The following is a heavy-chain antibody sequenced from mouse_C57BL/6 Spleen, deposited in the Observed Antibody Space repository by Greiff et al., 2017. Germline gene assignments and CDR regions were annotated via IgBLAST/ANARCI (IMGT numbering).Heavy chain of an antibody. CDR2: ISSGGDYI. D-gene: IGHD1-1*02. CDR1: GFTFSSYA. V-gene: IGHV5-9-1*02. CDR3: TREVGYAMDY. J-gene: IGHJ4*01. Sequence: EVQVVESGEGLVKPGGSLKLSCAASGFTFSSYAMSWVRQTPEKRLEWVAYISSGGDYIDYADTVKGRYTISRDNARNTLYLQMSSLKSEYTAMYYCTREVGYAMDYWGQGTSVTVSS.